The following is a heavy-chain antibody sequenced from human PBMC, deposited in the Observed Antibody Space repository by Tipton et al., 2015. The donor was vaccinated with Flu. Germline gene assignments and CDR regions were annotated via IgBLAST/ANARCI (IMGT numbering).Heavy chain of an antibody. D-gene: IGHD5-18*01. CDR2: PWYDGGKG. J-gene: IGHJ4*02. CDR3: ARDSASYGRLDS. V-gene: IGHV3-33*01. Sequence: SLRLSCATSGFTFSSYGMHWVRQAPGKGLEWVAWVAAPWYDGGKGYYADSVKGRFTISRDKSKNTLYLQMNSLRAGDTAVYYFARDSASYGRLDSWGQGTLVAVSS. CDR1: GFTFSSYG.